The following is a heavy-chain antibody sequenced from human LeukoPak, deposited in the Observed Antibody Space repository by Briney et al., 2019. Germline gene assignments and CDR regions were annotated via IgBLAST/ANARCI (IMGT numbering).Heavy chain of an antibody. Sequence: SETLSLTCTVSGGSISSYYWSWIRQPPGKGLEWIGYIYYSGSTNYNLSLKSRVTISVDTSKNQFSLKLNSVTAADTAVYYCAAYSSSWKRGIDYWGQGTLVTVSS. V-gene: IGHV4-59*01. D-gene: IGHD6-13*01. CDR3: AAYSSSWKRGIDY. CDR1: GGSISSYY. J-gene: IGHJ4*02. CDR2: IYYSGST.